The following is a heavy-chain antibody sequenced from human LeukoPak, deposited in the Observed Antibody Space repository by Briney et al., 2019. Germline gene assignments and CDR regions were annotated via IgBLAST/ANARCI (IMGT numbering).Heavy chain of an antibody. CDR3: ARVRDYGGIGEDY. CDR1: GYTFRNYG. CDR2: ISTYKGKT. V-gene: IGHV1-18*01. J-gene: IGHJ4*02. Sequence: ASVKVSCKASGYTFRNYGINWVRQAPGQGLEWMGWISTYKGKTKITQNLQGRVTMTTDTSTSTAYMELRSLRSDDTAVYYCARVRDYGGIGEDYWGQGTLVTVSS. D-gene: IGHD3-16*01.